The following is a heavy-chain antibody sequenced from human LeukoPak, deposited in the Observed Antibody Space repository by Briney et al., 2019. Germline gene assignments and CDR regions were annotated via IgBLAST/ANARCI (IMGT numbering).Heavy chain of an antibody. V-gene: IGHV3-33*01. J-gene: IGHJ3*02. CDR1: GFTFSSYG. D-gene: IGHD7-27*01. Sequence: GGSLRLSCAASGFTFSSYGMPWVRQAPGKGLEWVAVIWYDGSDKYYADFVKGRFTISRDNSKNTLYLQMNSLRAEDTAVYYCARAGDAFDIWGQGTMVTVSS. CDR2: IWYDGSDK. CDR3: ARAGDAFDI.